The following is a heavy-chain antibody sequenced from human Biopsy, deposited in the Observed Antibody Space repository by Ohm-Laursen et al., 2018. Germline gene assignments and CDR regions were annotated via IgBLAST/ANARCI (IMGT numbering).Heavy chain of an antibody. CDR1: GYSFTKYY. CDR3: ARDETGSSVFGPYYYGMDV. V-gene: IGHV1-46*01. J-gene: IGHJ6*02. CDR2: INPTGGTT. Sequence: ASVKVSCKASGYSFTKYYINWVRQAPGQGLEWMEIINPTGGTTSYAEKFQGRVTLTRDTSTGTVYLELNSLIYEDTALYYCARDETGSSVFGPYYYGMDVWGQGTTVTVSS. D-gene: IGHD3-9*01.